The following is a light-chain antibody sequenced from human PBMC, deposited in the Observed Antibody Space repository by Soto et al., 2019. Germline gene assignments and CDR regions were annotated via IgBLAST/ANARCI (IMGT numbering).Light chain of an antibody. V-gene: IGLV1-40*01. J-gene: IGLJ3*02. CDR3: RAYDYSLTASV. CDR1: TSNLGAGYD. CDR2: GNR. Sequence: QSVLTQPPSVSGAPGQRVTLSCTGNTSNLGAGYDVHWYQQLPGAAPKLVIFGNRNRPSGVPERFSGSKSGTSASLAITGLQAEDEADYYCRAYDYSLTASVFGGGTKVTVL.